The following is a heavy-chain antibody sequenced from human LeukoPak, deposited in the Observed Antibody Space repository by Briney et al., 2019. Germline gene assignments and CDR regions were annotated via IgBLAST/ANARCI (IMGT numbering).Heavy chain of an antibody. CDR2: IYSGGRT. V-gene: IGHV3-66*01. CDR1: GVTLSSNY. CDR3: ARGGLSGGYYVDY. J-gene: IGHJ4*02. D-gene: IGHD3-22*01. Sequence: SGGSLRLSCAASGVTLSSNYINWVRQAPGKGLEWVSVIYSGGRTYYADSVKGRFTISRDNSKNTLYLQMNSLRVEDTAVYYCARGGLSGGYYVDYWGQGTLVTVSS.